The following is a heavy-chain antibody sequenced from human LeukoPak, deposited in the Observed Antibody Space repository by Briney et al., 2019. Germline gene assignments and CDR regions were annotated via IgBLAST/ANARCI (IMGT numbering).Heavy chain of an antibody. Sequence: SVKVSCKASGGTFSSYAVSWVRQAPGQGLEWMGRIFPIFATANYAQKFQGRVTITADESTSTAYMELSSLRSEDTAVYYCARESGSYEAYFDYWGQGTLVTVSS. V-gene: IGHV1-69*15. CDR3: ARESGSYEAYFDY. J-gene: IGHJ4*02. D-gene: IGHD1-26*01. CDR1: GGTFSSYA. CDR2: IFPIFATA.